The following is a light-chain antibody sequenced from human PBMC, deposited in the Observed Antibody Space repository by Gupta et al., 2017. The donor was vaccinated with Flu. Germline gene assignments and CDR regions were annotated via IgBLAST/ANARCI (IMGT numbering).Light chain of an antibody. CDR1: QSVSSSY. V-gene: IGKV3-20*01. J-gene: IGKJ2*01. Sequence: TLSLSPGERATLSCRASQSVSSSYLAWYQQKPGQAPRLLIYGASSRDTGIPDRFSGSGSGTDFTLTISRREPEDFAVYYCQHYGDSPPYTFGQGTKLEIK. CDR3: QHYGDSPPYT. CDR2: GAS.